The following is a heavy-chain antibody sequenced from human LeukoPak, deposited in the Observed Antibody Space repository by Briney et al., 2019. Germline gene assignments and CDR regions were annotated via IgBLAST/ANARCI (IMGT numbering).Heavy chain of an antibody. J-gene: IGHJ4*02. Sequence: ASVKVSCKASGYTFTTYGISWVRQAPGQGLEWMGWISAYNGNTNSAQKLQGRLTMTTVTSTTTAYMELRSLRSDDTAVYYCARAVYYDSSDYYFDYWGQGTLVTVSS. V-gene: IGHV1-18*01. CDR1: GYTFTTYG. CDR2: ISAYNGNT. D-gene: IGHD3-22*01. CDR3: ARAVYYDSSDYYFDY.